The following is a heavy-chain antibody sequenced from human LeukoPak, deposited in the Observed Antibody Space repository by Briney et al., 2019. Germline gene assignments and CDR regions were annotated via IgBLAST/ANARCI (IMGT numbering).Heavy chain of an antibody. V-gene: IGHV1-2*02. D-gene: IGHD3-16*01. CDR1: GYTLTAYY. CDR2: INPDSGDT. Sequence: ASVKVSCKASGYTLTAYYLHWVRQAPGQGLEWMGWINPDSGDTNYAQNFQGRIAMTRDTSINTAYMELSSLRSDDTAVYYCARVVFGGVIRAYWGQGTLVTISS. J-gene: IGHJ4*02. CDR3: ARVVFGGVIRAY.